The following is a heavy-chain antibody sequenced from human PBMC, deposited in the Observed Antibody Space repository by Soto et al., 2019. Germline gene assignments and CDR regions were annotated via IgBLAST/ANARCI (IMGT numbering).Heavy chain of an antibody. J-gene: IGHJ5*02. CDR3: ARDLNSSGYYRPSGWFDP. V-gene: IGHV4-61*01. CDR2: IYYSGST. Sequence: SETLSLTCTVSGGSVSSGSYYWSWIRQPPGKGLEWIGYIYYSGSTNYNPSLKSRVTISVDTSKNQFSLKLSSVTAADTAVYYCARDLNSSGYYRPSGWFDPWGQGTLVTVSS. D-gene: IGHD3-22*01. CDR1: GGSVSSGSYY.